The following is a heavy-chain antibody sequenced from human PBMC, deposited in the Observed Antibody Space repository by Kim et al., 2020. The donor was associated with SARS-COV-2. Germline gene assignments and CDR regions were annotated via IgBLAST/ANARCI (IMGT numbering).Heavy chain of an antibody. CDR1: GGSVSGHY. CDR2: INYNGGT. CDR3: ARDTLYYPSGSFEDYFDS. J-gene: IGHJ5*01. D-gene: IGHD3-10*01. V-gene: IGHV4-59*02. Sequence: SETLSLTCTVSGGSVSGHYWSWIRQPPGKGLEWIGYINYNGGTNSNPSLRSRVTISIDTSKNQFSLRLNSLTSADTARYYCARDTLYYPSGSFEDYFDSWGQGTLVTVSS.